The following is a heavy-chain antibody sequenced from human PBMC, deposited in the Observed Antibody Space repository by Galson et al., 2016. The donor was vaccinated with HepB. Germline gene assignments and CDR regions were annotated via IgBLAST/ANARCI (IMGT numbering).Heavy chain of an antibody. J-gene: IGHJ4*02. Sequence: SVKVSCKASRYSFASYHMQWVRQAPGQGLEWMGTIHPSGVTTRLAQEFQDRLTLTRDTPTSTFYLELTSLRSDDTAVYFCAKDSNNWSFDYWGQGTLVTVSS. V-gene: IGHV1-46*01. CDR1: RYSFASYH. D-gene: IGHD1-1*01. CDR3: AKDSNNWSFDY. CDR2: IHPSGVTT.